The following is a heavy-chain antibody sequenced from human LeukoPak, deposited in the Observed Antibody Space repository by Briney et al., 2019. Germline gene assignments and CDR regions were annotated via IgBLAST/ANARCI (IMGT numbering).Heavy chain of an antibody. CDR1: GYTFTSYD. J-gene: IGHJ6*03. V-gene: IGHV1-8*01. Sequence: ASVKVSCKASGYTFTSYDINWVRQATGQGLEWMGWMNPNSGNTGYAQKFQGRVTITADESTSTAYMELSSLRSEDTAVYYCARDRYSGHYYYYYYYMDVWGKGTTVTVSS. CDR2: MNPNSGNT. CDR3: ARDRYSGHYYYYYYYMDV. D-gene: IGHD1-26*01.